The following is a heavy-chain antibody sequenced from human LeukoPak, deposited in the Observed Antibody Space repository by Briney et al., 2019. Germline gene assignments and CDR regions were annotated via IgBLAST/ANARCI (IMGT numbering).Heavy chain of an antibody. CDR1: GFIFNNYA. V-gene: IGHV3-9*01. CDR3: AREGPVAGNFDY. D-gene: IGHD6-19*01. CDR2: ISWNSGSI. Sequence: GGSLRLSCAGSGFIFNNYAMHWVRQPPGKGLEWVSGISWNSGSIDYADSVKGRFTISRDNSKNTLYLEMNSLRAEDTAVYYCAREGPVAGNFDYWGQGTLVTVSS. J-gene: IGHJ4*02.